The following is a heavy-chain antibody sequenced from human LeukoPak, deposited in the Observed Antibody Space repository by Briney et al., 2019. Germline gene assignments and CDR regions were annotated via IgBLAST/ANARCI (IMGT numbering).Heavy chain of an antibody. CDR1: GGSISSYY. Sequence: PSETLSLTCTVSGGSISSYYWSWIRQPAGKGLEWIGRIYTSGSTNYNPSLKSRVTMSVDTSKNQFSLKLSYVTAADTAVYYCARQSLVVPAAPPRYMDVWGKGTTVTVSS. CDR3: ARQSLVVPAAPPRYMDV. D-gene: IGHD2-2*01. J-gene: IGHJ6*03. V-gene: IGHV4-4*07. CDR2: IYTSGST.